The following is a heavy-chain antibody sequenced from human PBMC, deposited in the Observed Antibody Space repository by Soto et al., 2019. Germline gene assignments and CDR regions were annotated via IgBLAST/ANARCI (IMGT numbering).Heavy chain of an antibody. CDR1: GYTFTSYY. D-gene: IGHD6-19*01. Sequence: QVQLVQSGAEVKKPGASVKVSCKASGYTFTSYYMHWVRQAPGQGLEWMGIINPSGGSTSYAQKVRGRVTMTRDTATSTVYMELSSLRSEDTAVYYCAKGVNVAAANPHYFYYWGQGTLVTVSS. CDR2: INPSGGST. V-gene: IGHV1-46*03. J-gene: IGHJ4*02. CDR3: AKGVNVAAANPHYFYY.